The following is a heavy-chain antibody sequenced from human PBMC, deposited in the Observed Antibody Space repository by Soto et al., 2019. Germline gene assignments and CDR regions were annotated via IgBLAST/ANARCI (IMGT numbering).Heavy chain of an antibody. CDR3: ARSYDILTGYLFSYYYYYMDV. Sequence: ASVKVSCKASGYTFTSYGISWVLQAPGQGLEWMGWISAYNGNTNYAQKLQGRVTMTTDTSTSTAYMELRSLRSDDTAVYYCARSYDILTGYLFSYYYYYMDVWGKGTTVTVSS. J-gene: IGHJ6*03. D-gene: IGHD3-9*01. V-gene: IGHV1-18*01. CDR2: ISAYNGNT. CDR1: GYTFTSYG.